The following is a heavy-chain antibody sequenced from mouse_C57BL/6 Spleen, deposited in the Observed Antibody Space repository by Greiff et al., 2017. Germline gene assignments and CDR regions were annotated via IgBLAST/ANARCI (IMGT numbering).Heavy chain of an antibody. Sequence: QVQLKQSGAELVKPGASVKISCKASGYAFSSYWMNWVKQRPGKSLEWIGQIYPGDGDTNYNGKFKGKATLTADKSSSTAYMQLSSLTSEDSAVYFSAREKDSSGYLDYWGQGTTLTVSS. CDR2: IYPGDGDT. CDR1: GYAFSSYW. D-gene: IGHD3-2*02. V-gene: IGHV1-80*01. CDR3: AREKDSSGYLDY. J-gene: IGHJ2*01.